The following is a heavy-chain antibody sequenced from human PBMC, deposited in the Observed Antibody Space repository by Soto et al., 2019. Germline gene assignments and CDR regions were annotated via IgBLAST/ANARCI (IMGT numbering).Heavy chain of an antibody. D-gene: IGHD6-13*01. Sequence: GASVKVSCKASGYSFTNYALHWVRQAPGQRLEWMGWIDAGNGNTKYSQKFQGRVTITRDTSASTAYMEMSSLRSEDTAVYYCAHQQLVLGWFGPWGQGTLVTVSS. J-gene: IGHJ5*02. CDR3: AHQQLVLGWFGP. CDR2: IDAGNGNT. V-gene: IGHV1-3*01. CDR1: GYSFTNYA.